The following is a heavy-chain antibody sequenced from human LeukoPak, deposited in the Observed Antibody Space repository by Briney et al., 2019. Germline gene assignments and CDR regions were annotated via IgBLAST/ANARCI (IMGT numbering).Heavy chain of an antibody. CDR2: INPKSGGT. CDR3: ARDSGLGPTWHPFDH. D-gene: IGHD1-26*01. J-gene: IGHJ4*02. Sequence: ASVKVSFKASGYNFTDYYIHWVRQAPGQGLEWMGWINPKSGGTNYAQKFRGRVTMTRDTSISTAYMELSRLRSDDTAVYYCARDSGLGPTWHPFDHWGQGTPVTVSS. V-gene: IGHV1-2*02. CDR1: GYNFTDYY.